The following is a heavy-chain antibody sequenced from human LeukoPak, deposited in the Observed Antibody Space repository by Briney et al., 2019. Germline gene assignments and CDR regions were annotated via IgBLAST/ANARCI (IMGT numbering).Heavy chain of an antibody. CDR3: ARGGGYYYDDY. Sequence: GGSLRLSCAASGFTFSSYWMSWVRQAPGKGLEWVSYISSSGSTIHYADSVKGRFTISRDNAKNSLYLQMNSLRAEDTAVYYCARGGGYYYDDYWGQGTLVTVSS. CDR1: GFTFSSYW. J-gene: IGHJ4*02. V-gene: IGHV3-11*04. D-gene: IGHD3-22*01. CDR2: ISSSGSTI.